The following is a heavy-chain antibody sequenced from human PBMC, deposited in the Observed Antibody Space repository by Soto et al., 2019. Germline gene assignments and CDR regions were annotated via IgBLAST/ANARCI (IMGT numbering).Heavy chain of an antibody. J-gene: IGHJ6*02. CDR2: ISTYNGNT. CDR3: ARGREYSVLFYYYYGMDV. V-gene: IGHV1-18*01. CDR1: GYTFTSYG. D-gene: IGHD5-12*01. Sequence: GASVKVSCKASGYTFTSYGISWVRQAPGQGLEWMGWISTYNGNTNFTQKLQGRVTMTTDTSTSTAYMELRSLRSDDTAVYYCARGREYSVLFYYYYGMDVSGQANTVPVSS.